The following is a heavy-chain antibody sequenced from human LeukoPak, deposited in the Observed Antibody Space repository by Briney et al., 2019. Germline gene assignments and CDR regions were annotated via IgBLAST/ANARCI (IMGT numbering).Heavy chain of an antibody. CDR2: ISAYNGNT. CDR1: GYTLPSYG. J-gene: IGHJ4*02. D-gene: IGHD7-27*01. Sequence: ASVRVSCRASGYTLPSYGITWVRQPPGQGLEWMGWISAYNGNTNYAQKLQGRVTMTTDTSTSTAYMELRSLRSDDTAVYYCARWGINYFDYWGQGTLVTVSS. CDR3: ARWGINYFDY. V-gene: IGHV1-18*04.